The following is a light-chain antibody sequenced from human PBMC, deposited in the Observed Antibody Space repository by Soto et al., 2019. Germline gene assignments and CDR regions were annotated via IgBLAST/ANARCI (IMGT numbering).Light chain of an antibody. J-gene: IGLJ3*02. Sequence: QSALTQPASVSGSPGQSITISCTGTSSDIGSYSYVSWYQHHPGKVPKLMIYEDSNRPPGVSDRFSGSKSGNTASLTISGLQAEDEADYYCSAYTGSSTLVFGGGTKLTVL. CDR1: SSDIGSYSY. CDR2: EDS. CDR3: SAYTGSSTLV. V-gene: IGLV2-14*01.